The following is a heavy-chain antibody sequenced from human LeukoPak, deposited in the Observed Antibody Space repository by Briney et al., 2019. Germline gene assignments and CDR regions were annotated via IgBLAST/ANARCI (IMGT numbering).Heavy chain of an antibody. CDR1: GGSVSSGNYY. J-gene: IGHJ6*02. CDR3: ARATLVRGVIYGVDV. V-gene: IGHV4-61*01. CDR2: IYYSGST. D-gene: IGHD3-10*01. Sequence: PSETLSLTCSVSGGSVSSGNYYWSCFRQPPGKGLEWIGYIYYSGSTNYNPSLKSRVTISVDTSKNQFSLKLSSVTAADTAVYYYARATLVRGVIYGVDVWGQGTTVTVSS.